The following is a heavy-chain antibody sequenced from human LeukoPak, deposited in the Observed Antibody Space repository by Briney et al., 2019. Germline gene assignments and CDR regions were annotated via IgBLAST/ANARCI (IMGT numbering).Heavy chain of an antibody. CDR3: ASSPRLTTSWFLFDS. V-gene: IGHV4-59*08. Sequence: SETLSLTCSVSGDSFSNYYWTWIRQPPGKGLEWIGYVYYSRSTNYNPSLKTRLHLSVDTSKNRFSLKLSSVTAADTAVYYCASSPRLTTSWFLFDSWGHGTLVTVSS. CDR2: VYYSRST. CDR1: GDSFSNYY. J-gene: IGHJ5*01. D-gene: IGHD2-2*01.